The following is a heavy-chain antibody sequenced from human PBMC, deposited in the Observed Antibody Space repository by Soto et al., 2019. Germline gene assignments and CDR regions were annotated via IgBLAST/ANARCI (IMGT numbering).Heavy chain of an antibody. Sequence: EVQLVESGGGLVQPGRSLRLSCAASGFTFDDYAMHWVRQAPGKGLEWVSGISWNSGSIGYADSVKGRFTISRDNAKNSLYLQMNSLRAEDTALYYCAKGTYYYYMHVWGKGTTVTVSS. CDR3: AKGTYYYYMHV. D-gene: IGHD1-7*01. CDR1: GFTFDDYA. CDR2: ISWNSGSI. J-gene: IGHJ6*03. V-gene: IGHV3-9*01.